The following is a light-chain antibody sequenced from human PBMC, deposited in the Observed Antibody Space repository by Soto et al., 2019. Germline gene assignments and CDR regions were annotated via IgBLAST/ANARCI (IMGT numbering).Light chain of an antibody. CDR1: QSISSY. CDR3: QQYNSYPLT. CDR2: AAS. J-gene: IGKJ4*01. V-gene: IGKV1D-16*01. Sequence: DIQMTQSPSSLSSSVGDRFTITLLASQSISSYLNWYQEKPGKAPKLLIYAASSLQSGVPSRFSGSGSGTEFTLTISSLQPDDFATYYCQQYNSYPLTFGGGTKVHIK.